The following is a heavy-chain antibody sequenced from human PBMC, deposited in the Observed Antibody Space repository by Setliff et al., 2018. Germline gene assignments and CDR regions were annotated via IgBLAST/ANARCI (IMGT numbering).Heavy chain of an antibody. CDR1: GGSISNTGYY. V-gene: IGHV4-39*02. CDR2: IYNSGTT. CDR3: AGRDYSGGDS. D-gene: IGHD4-4*01. J-gene: IGHJ5*01. Sequence: SETLSLTCTVSGGSISNTGYYWGWIRQPPGKGLEWIGRIYNSGTTNYNPSLKSRVTISADTSNNSFSLNLFSVTAADTAVYYCAGRDYSGGDSWGHGTLVTVSS.